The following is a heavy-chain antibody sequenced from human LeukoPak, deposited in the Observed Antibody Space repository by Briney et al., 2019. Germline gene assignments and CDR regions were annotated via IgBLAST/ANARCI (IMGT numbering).Heavy chain of an antibody. J-gene: IGHJ6*02. CDR3: ARDLTHYYGMDV. Sequence: SETPSLTCTVSGGSISSYYWSWIRQPPGKGLEWIGYIYYSGSTKYNPSLKSRVTISVDTSKNQFSPKLSSVTAADTAVYYCARDLTHYYGMDVWGQGTTVTVSS. CDR2: IYYSGST. CDR1: GGSISSYY. V-gene: IGHV4-59*01.